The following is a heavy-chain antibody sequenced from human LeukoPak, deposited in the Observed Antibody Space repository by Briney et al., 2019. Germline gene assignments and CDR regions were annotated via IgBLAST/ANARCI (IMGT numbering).Heavy chain of an antibody. CDR1: GFTFDDYA. Sequence: GGSLRLSCVASGFTFDDYAMHWGRQAPGKGLEWVSGISWNSVSIGYADSVKGRVTISRDNAKNSLYLQMNSLRAEDTALYYCAKDFRDTAMVTGAFDIWGQGTMVTVSS. CDR2: ISWNSVSI. J-gene: IGHJ3*02. D-gene: IGHD5-18*01. CDR3: AKDFRDTAMVTGAFDI. V-gene: IGHV3-9*01.